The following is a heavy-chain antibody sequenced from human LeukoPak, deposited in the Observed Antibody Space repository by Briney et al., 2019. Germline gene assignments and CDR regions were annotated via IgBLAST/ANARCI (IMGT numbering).Heavy chain of an antibody. J-gene: IGHJ4*02. V-gene: IGHV4-59*08. CDR3: AGHHPRNTVDF. CDR2: ISDIGSI. CDR1: GGSISSYY. D-gene: IGHD2/OR15-2a*01. Sequence: SETLSLTFPVSGGSISSYYWSWMRRPPGKGLESIAYISDIGSINYTPSLKSRVTISLDTSKNQFSLKLSSVTAADTAVYYCAGHHPRNTVDFWGQGTLVTVSS.